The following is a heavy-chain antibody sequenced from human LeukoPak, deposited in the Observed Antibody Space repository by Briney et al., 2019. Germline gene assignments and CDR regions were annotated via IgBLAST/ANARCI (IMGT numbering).Heavy chain of an antibody. V-gene: IGHV1-18*01. Sequence: AASVKVSCKASGYSFTSYGISWVRQAPGQGLEWMGWISGNNGNTNYAQKFQGRVTMTTDTSTSTAYMELRSLRSDDTAVYYCVRSSVVVAAVDYWGQGTLVTVSS. CDR2: ISGNNGNT. CDR1: GYSFTSYG. D-gene: IGHD2-15*01. J-gene: IGHJ4*02. CDR3: VRSSVVVAAVDY.